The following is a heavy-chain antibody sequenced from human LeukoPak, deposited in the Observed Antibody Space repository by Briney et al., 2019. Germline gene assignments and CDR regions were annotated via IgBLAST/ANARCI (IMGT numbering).Heavy chain of an antibody. CDR1: GGSISRSNW. CDR2: IHHSGST. V-gene: IGHV4-4*02. CDR3: ARANWYFDL. J-gene: IGHJ2*01. Sequence: SGTLSLTCAVSGGSISRSNWWSWVRQPPGKGLEWIGEIHHSGSTNYNPSLKSRVTISVDTSKNHFSLRLSSVTAADTAVYYCARANWYFDLWGRGTLVTVSS.